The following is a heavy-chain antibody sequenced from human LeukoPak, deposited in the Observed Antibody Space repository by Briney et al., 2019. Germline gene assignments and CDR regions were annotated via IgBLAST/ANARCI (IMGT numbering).Heavy chain of an antibody. D-gene: IGHD2-21*01. CDR3: ARDLHCGGDCYPLTY. Sequence: GRSLRLSCAASGFTFSSYTMHWVRQAPGKGLEWVAVISYDGSNKYYADSVKGRFTISRDNSKNTLYLQMNSLRAEDTAVYYCARDLHCGGDCYPLTYWGQGTLVTVSS. V-gene: IGHV3-30-3*01. CDR2: ISYDGSNK. CDR1: GFTFSSYT. J-gene: IGHJ4*02.